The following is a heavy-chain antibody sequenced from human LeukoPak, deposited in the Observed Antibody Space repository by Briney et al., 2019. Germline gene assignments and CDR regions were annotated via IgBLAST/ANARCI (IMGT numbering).Heavy chain of an antibody. D-gene: IGHD6-19*01. V-gene: IGHV5-51*01. J-gene: IGHJ3*02. CDR1: GYSFTSYW. Sequence: GESLKISCKGSGYSFTSYWIGWVRQMPGKGLEWMGIIYPGDSDTRYSPSFQGQVTISADKSISTAYLQWSSLKASDTAMYYCARSGISIAVAGTIDAFDIWGQGTMVTVSS. CDR3: ARSGISIAVAGTIDAFDI. CDR2: IYPGDSDT.